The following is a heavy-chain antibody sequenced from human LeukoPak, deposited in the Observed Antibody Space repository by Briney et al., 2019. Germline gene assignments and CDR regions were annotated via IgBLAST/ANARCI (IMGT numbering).Heavy chain of an antibody. CDR2: IRYDGSNK. V-gene: IGHV3-30*02. CDR3: AKDAGDYYYYYMDV. J-gene: IGHJ6*03. D-gene: IGHD1-14*01. Sequence: PGGSLRLSCAASGFTFSSYSMNWVRQAPGKGLEWVAFIRYDGSNKYYADSVKGRFTISRDNSKNTLYLQMNSLRAEDTAVYYCAKDAGDYYYYYMDVWGKGTTVTISS. CDR1: GFTFSSYS.